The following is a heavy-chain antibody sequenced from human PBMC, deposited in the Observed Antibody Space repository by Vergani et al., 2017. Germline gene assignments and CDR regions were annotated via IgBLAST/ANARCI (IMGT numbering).Heavy chain of an antibody. D-gene: IGHD4-17*01. Sequence: EVQLVESGGGLVQPGGSLRLSCGASRFTFSTYWMSWVRQAPGKGLEWVANIKQDGSEKDYVDSVKGRFTVSRDNAKNSLYLQMNSLRAEDTAVYYCARSTVTTYYYSGMDVWGQGTTVTVSS. V-gene: IGHV3-7*01. J-gene: IGHJ6*02. CDR3: ARSTVTTYYYSGMDV. CDR2: IKQDGSEK. CDR1: RFTFSTYW.